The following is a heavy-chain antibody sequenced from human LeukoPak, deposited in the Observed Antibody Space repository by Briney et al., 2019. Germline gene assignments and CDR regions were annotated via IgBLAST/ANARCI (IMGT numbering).Heavy chain of an antibody. CDR2: INPNSGDA. J-gene: IGHJ4*02. V-gene: IGHV1-2*02. CDR1: GYTFTAYY. CDR3: ARAASTWSQGFDF. D-gene: IGHD6-13*01. Sequence: GASVKVSCKASGYTFTAYYMHWVRQAPGQGLEWMGWINPNSGDAKYAQKFQGRVTMTRDTSINIAYMELSRLRSDDTAVFYCARAASTWSQGFDFWGQGTLVTVSS.